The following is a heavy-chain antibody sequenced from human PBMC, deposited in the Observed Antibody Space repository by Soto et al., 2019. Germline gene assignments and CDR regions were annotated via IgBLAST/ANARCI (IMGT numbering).Heavy chain of an antibody. CDR2: ISYDGSNK. CDR1: GFTFSSYG. Sequence: GSLRLSCAASGFTFSSYGMHWVRQAPGKGLEWVAVISYDGSNKYYADSVKGRFTISRDNSKNTLYLQMNSLRAEDTAVYYCAKGKEAVGATSPFDYWGQGTLVTVSS. D-gene: IGHD1-26*01. V-gene: IGHV3-30*18. J-gene: IGHJ4*02. CDR3: AKGKEAVGATSPFDY.